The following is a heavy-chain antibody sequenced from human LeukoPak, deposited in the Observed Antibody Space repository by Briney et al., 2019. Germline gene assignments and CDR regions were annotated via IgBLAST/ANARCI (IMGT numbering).Heavy chain of an antibody. D-gene: IGHD3-22*01. CDR2: ISGSGGST. V-gene: IGHV3-23*01. CDR3: ARALNYYDSGGYYYGAFDI. J-gene: IGHJ3*02. Sequence: PGGSLRLSCAASGFTFSNYAMNWVRQAPGKGLEWVSGISGSGGSTYYADSVKGRFTISRDNAKNSLYLQMNSLRAEDTAVYYCARALNYYDSGGYYYGAFDIWGQGTMVTVSS. CDR1: GFTFSNYA.